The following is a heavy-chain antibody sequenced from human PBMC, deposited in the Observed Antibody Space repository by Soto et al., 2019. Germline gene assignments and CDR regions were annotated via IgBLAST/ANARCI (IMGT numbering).Heavy chain of an antibody. V-gene: IGHV1-69*13. D-gene: IGHD3-10*01. CDR3: AHGSGFGELFPVY. CDR2: IIPIFGTA. Sequence: GASVKVSCKASGGTFSSYAISWVRQAPGQGLEWMGGIIPIFGTANYAQKFQGRVMITADESTSTAYMELSSLRSEDTAVYYCAHGSGFGELFPVYWGQGXLVTVSS. CDR1: GGTFSSYA. J-gene: IGHJ4*02.